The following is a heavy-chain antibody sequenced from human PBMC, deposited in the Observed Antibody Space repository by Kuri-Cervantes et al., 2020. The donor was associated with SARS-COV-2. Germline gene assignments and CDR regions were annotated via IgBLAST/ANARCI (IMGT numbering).Heavy chain of an antibody. D-gene: IGHD6-13*01. CDR1: GFTFSGSA. CDR2: IRSKANNYAT. Sequence: GGSLRLSCAASGFTFSGSAMHWVRQASGKGLEWVGRIRSKANNYATAYAASVKGRFTISRDNSKNTLYLQMNSLRAEDTAVYYCARDYSSWYKGPFDYWGQGTLVTVSS. CDR3: ARDYSSWYKGPFDY. J-gene: IGHJ4*02. V-gene: IGHV3-73*01.